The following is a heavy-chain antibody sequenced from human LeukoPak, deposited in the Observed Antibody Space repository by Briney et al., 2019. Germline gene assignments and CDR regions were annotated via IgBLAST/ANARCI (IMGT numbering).Heavy chain of an antibody. V-gene: IGHV3-15*01. CDR2: VKSKANGGTI. J-gene: IGHJ4*02. CDR1: GFSSATAW. CDR3: TADITSVGANAGFPDY. D-gene: IGHD1-26*01. Sequence: PGGSLRLSCAASGFSSATAWMSWVRQAPGKGLEWVGRVKSKANGGTIDYAAPVRGRFTISRDDSKNTLYLQMNSLKTEDTALYYCTADITSVGANAGFPDYWGQGTMVTVSS.